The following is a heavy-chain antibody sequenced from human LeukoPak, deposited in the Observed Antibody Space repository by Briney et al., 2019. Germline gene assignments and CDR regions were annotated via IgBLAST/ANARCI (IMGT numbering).Heavy chain of an antibody. J-gene: IGHJ5*02. D-gene: IGHD2-15*01. V-gene: IGHV3-33*01. Sequence: GGSLRLSCAASGFPFSSYGMHWVRQAPGKGLEWVAVIWYDGSNKYYADSVKGRFTISRDNSKNTLYLQINSLRAEDTAVYYCARMVVAATPWWFDPWGQGALVTVSS. CDR1: GFPFSSYG. CDR3: ARMVVAATPWWFDP. CDR2: IWYDGSNK.